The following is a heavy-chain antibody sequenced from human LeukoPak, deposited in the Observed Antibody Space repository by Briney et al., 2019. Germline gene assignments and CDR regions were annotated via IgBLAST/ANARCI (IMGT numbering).Heavy chain of an antibody. Sequence: SETLSLTRTVSGGSISSYYWSWIRQPPGKGLEWIGYIYYSGSTNYNPSLKSRVTISVDTSKNQFSLKLSSVTAADTAVYYCARRYCSSTSCSYYFDYWGQGTLVTVSS. CDR3: ARRYCSSTSCSYYFDY. CDR1: GGSISSYY. CDR2: IYYSGST. D-gene: IGHD2-2*01. J-gene: IGHJ4*02. V-gene: IGHV4-59*01.